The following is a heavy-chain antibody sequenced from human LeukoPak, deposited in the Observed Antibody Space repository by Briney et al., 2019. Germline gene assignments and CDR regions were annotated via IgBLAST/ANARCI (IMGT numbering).Heavy chain of an antibody. D-gene: IGHD3/OR15-3a*01. J-gene: IGHJ4*02. V-gene: IGHV4-39*01. CDR1: GFTFSSYG. Sequence: PGGSLRLSCAASGFTFSSYGMHWVRQAPGKGLEWIGSFYYGGGTFYNASLKSRLTMSVDTSENQFSLKLTSVTATDTAVYYCARHGPNRKYRTGLDFWGQGTLVTVSS. CDR2: FYYGGGT. CDR3: ARHGPNRKYRTGLDF.